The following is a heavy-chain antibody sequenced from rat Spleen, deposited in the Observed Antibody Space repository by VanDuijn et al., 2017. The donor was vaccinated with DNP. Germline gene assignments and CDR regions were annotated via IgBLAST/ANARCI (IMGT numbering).Heavy chain of an antibody. CDR3: ARWYSSGFCFDY. V-gene: IGHV5-7*01. CDR2: ISYDGSRT. CDR1: GFTFSDYN. D-gene: IGHD4-3*01. J-gene: IGHJ2*01. Sequence: EVQLVESGGGLMQPGRSLKFSCAASGFTFSDYNMAWVRQAPKKGLEWVATISYDGSRTYYRDSVKGRFTISRDNAKNTLYLQMNSLRSEDMATYYCARWYSSGFCFDYWGQGVMVTVSS.